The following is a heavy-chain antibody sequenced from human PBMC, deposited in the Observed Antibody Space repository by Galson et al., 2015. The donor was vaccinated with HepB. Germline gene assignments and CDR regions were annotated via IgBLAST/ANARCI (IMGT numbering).Heavy chain of an antibody. CDR2: IPYDGSLK. CDR3: ARDLTSYYYGSGTYYRPIEWFFDL. Sequence: SLRLSCAASGFSFSNYTLHWVRQAPGKGLEWVAVIPYDGSLKFYADSVKGRFTISRDNSKNTLYLQMNSLRAEDTAVYYCARDLTSYYYGSGTYYRPIEWFFDLWGRGTLATVSS. D-gene: IGHD3-10*01. J-gene: IGHJ2*01. CDR1: GFSFSNYT. V-gene: IGHV3-30*04.